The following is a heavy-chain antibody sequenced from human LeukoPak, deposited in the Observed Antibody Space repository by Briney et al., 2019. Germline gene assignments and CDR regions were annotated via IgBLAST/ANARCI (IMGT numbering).Heavy chain of an antibody. Sequence: ASVKVSCKASGHTFTTYDINWVRQATGQGLEWMAWMNPNSDNTGYAQKFQGRVTMTRNTSISTAYMELSSLRSEDTAVYYCTRAHDWGQGTLVTVSS. J-gene: IGHJ4*02. CDR3: TRAHD. CDR2: MNPNSDNT. V-gene: IGHV1-8*01. CDR1: GHTFTTYD.